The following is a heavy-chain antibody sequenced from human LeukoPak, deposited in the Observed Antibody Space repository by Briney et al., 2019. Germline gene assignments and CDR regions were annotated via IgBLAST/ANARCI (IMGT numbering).Heavy chain of an antibody. CDR3: ARTGGHCDY. D-gene: IGHD2-15*01. V-gene: IGHV4-59*01. CDR2: IYYNGST. J-gene: IGHJ4*02. Sequence: SETLSLTCTVSGGSISYYYWSWIRQSPGKGLEWIGYIYYNGSTNYNPSLKSRVTISVDMSKNQFSLKVTSVTAADTAIYYCARTGGHCDYWGQGTLVTVSS. CDR1: GGSISYYY.